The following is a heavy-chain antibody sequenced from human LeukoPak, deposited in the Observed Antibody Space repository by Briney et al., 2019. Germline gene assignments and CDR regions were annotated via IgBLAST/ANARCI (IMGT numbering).Heavy chain of an antibody. CDR2: IIPIFGTA. Sequence: SVKVSCKASGGTFSSYAISWVRRAPGQGLEWMGGIIPIFGTANYAQKFQGRVTITADESTSTAYMELSSLRSEDTAVYYCARDRSKHRYYDFWSGYPTPYYFDYWGQGTLVTVSS. D-gene: IGHD3-3*01. CDR1: GGTFSSYA. CDR3: ARDRSKHRYYDFWSGYPTPYYFDY. J-gene: IGHJ4*02. V-gene: IGHV1-69*13.